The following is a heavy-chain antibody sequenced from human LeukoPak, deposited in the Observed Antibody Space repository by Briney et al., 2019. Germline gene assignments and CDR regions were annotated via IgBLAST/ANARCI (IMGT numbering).Heavy chain of an antibody. CDR3: AKDGYGVLDY. J-gene: IGHJ4*02. CDR1: GFTFSNYV. D-gene: IGHD4-17*01. Sequence: PGGPLRLSCAASGFTFSNYVMSWVRQAPGKGLEWVSDISGSGGSTHYADSVKGRFTISRENSQNTLYLQMNSLRAEDTAVYYCAKDGYGVLDYWGQGTLVTVSS. CDR2: ISGSGGST. V-gene: IGHV3-23*01.